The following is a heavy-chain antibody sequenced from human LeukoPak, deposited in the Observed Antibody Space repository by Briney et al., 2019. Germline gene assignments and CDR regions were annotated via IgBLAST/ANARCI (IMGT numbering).Heavy chain of an antibody. V-gene: IGHV4-61*01. J-gene: IGHJ5*02. CDR3: ARSQFSGNWFDP. CDR2: IYYSGST. Sequence: PSETLSLTCTVSGGSISSSSYYWSWIRQPPGKGLEWIGYIYYSGSTNYNPSLKSRVTISVDTSKNQFSLKLTSVTAADTALYYCARSQFSGNWFDPWGQGTLVTVSS. CDR1: GGSISSSSYY.